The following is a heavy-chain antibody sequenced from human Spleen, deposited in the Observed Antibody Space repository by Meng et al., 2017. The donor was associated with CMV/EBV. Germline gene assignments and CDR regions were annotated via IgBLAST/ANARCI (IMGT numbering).Heavy chain of an antibody. V-gene: IGHV4-30-4*08. CDR1: GGSISSGDYY. CDR3: ARVFGRDYPDS. J-gene: IGHJ4*02. D-gene: IGHD3-16*01. CDR2: IYYRGST. Sequence: VHLHAPAPGLVNPSQTLSLTCTVAGGSISSGDYYWSWIRQHPGKGLEWIGHIYYRGSTYYNPSLKSRLTISVDTSKNQFSLELSSVTAADTAVYYCARVFGRDYPDSWGRGTLVTVSS.